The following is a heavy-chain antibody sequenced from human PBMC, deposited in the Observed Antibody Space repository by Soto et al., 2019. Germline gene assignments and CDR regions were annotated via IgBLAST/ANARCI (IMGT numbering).Heavy chain of an antibody. D-gene: IGHD2-2*01. V-gene: IGHV4-31*03. CDR1: GGSISSGGYY. J-gene: IGHJ5*02. CDR3: ARDWGFELGYCSSTSCYAGGAGFDP. Sequence: SETLSLTCTVSGGSISSGGYYWSWIRQHPGKGLEWIGYIYYSGSTYYNPSLKSRVTISVDTSKNQFSLKLSSVTAADTAVYYCARDWGFELGYCSSTSCYAGGAGFDPWGQGTLVTVSS. CDR2: IYYSGST.